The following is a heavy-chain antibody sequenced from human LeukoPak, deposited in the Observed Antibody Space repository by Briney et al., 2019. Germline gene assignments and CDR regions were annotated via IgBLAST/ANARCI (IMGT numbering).Heavy chain of an antibody. Sequence: PGGSLRLSCAASGFTFSNYNMNWVRQAPGKGLEWVSSINSGSSYIYYADSVKGRFTISRDNAKNALYLQVNSLRPEDTAVYYCARGEFAWIQGSYGMNVWGQGTTVTVSS. V-gene: IGHV3-21*01. CDR3: ARGEFAWIQGSYGMNV. J-gene: IGHJ6*02. CDR2: INSGSSYI. CDR1: GFTFSNYN. D-gene: IGHD5-18*01.